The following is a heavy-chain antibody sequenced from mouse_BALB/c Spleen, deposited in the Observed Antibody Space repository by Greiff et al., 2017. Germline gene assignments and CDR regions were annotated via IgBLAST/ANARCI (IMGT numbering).Heavy chain of an antibody. Sequence: QVQLQQSGAELVRPGTSVKISCKASGYTFTNYWLGWVKQRPGQGLEWIGDIYPGGGYTNYNEKFKGKATLTADTSSSTAYMQLSSLTSEDSAVYFCARRGYGSSGDWYFDVWGAGTTVTVSS. D-gene: IGHD1-1*01. J-gene: IGHJ1*01. CDR3: ARRGYGSSGDWYFDV. CDR2: IYPGGGYT. CDR1: GYTFTNYW. V-gene: IGHV1-63*02.